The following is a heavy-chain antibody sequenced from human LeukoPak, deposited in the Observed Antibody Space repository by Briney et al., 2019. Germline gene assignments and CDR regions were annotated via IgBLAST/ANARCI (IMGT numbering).Heavy chain of an antibody. CDR3: ARSPLAFYDSSGYPRVWFDP. CDR1: GGSISSYY. CDR2: IYHIGYISQSGNI. V-gene: IGHV4-59*12. D-gene: IGHD3-22*01. Sequence: SETLSLTCTVSGGSISSYYWSWIRQPPGKGLEWIGYIYHIGYISQSGNIYQNPSLKSRVTISLDTSRNQFSLELSSVTAADTAVYYCARSPLAFYDSSGYPRVWFDPWGRGTLVTVSS. J-gene: IGHJ5*02.